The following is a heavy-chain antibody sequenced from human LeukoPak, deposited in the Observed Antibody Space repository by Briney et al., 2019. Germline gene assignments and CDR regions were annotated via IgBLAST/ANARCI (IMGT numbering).Heavy chain of an antibody. D-gene: IGHD4-23*01. CDR3: ATDYAGNSLWYYYGLGV. CDR1: RFSFSTYE. CDR2: ISSSASTI. J-gene: IGHJ6*02. Sequence: GGSLRLSCAASRFSFSTYEMNWVRQAPGKGLELVSYISSSASTIYYADSVKGRFTISRDSAKNSLYLQMNSLRAEDTAVYYCATDYAGNSLWYYYGLGVWGQGTTVTVSS. V-gene: IGHV3-48*03.